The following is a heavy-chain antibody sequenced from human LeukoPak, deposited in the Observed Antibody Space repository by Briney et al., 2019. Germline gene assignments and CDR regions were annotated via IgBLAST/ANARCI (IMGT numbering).Heavy chain of an antibody. Sequence: GGSLRLSCAASGLTFSSYAMSWVRQAPGKGLEWVSAISGSGGSTYYADSVKGRFTISRDNSKNTLYLQMNSLRAEDTAVYYCAKVMDYLGQWLTKYYYSGRAVGAQGPTVPVPS. CDR2: ISGSGGST. D-gene: IGHD6-19*01. J-gene: IGHJ6*02. V-gene: IGHV3-23*01. CDR1: GLTFSSYA. CDR3: AKVMDYLGQWLTKYYYSGRAV.